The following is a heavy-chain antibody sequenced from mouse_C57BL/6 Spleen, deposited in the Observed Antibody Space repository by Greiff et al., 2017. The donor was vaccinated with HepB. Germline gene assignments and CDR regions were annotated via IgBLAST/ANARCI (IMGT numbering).Heavy chain of an antibody. CDR3: ARKAYYGNYVDYAMDY. D-gene: IGHD2-10*01. CDR1: GYAFSSYW. CDR2: IYPGDGDT. J-gene: IGHJ4*01. Sequence: LQESGAELVKPGASVKISCKASGYAFSSYWMNWVKQRPGKGLEWIGQIYPGDGDTNNNGKFKGKATLTADKSSSTAYMQLSSLTSEDSAVYFCARKAYYGNYVDYAMDYWGQGTSVTVSS. V-gene: IGHV1-80*01.